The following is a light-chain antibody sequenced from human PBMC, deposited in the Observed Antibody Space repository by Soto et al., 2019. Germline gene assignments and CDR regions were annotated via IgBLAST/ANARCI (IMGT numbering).Light chain of an antibody. J-gene: IGKJ3*01. CDR1: QPVSANY. Sequence: VVLTQSPATLSLSPGERATLSCRANQPVSANYLAWYQQKPGQAPRLLIYGASSRATGIPDRFSGSGSGRFLSFTISRMGPVDFAGFYCHKYGSSPFTFGAVTKVDI. CDR3: HKYGSSPFT. CDR2: GAS. V-gene: IGKV3-20*01.